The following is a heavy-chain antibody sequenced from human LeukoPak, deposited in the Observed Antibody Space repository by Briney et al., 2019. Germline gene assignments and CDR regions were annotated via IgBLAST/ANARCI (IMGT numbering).Heavy chain of an antibody. CDR1: GFTFSNYW. D-gene: IGHD2/OR15-2a*01. CDR3: ARDLVIVDTPGDDFDY. Sequence: GGSLRLSCAASGFTFSNYWMHWVRQVPGKGLVWVSRITPNGDSRSYADSVKGRFTISRDNAKNTLYLQMNSRRAEDTAVYYCARDLVIVDTPGDDFDYWGQGTLVTVSS. J-gene: IGHJ4*02. CDR2: ITPNGDSR. V-gene: IGHV3-74*01.